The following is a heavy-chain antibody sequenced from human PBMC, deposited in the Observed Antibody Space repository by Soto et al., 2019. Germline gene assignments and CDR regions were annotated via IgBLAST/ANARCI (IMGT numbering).Heavy chain of an antibody. Sequence: SETLSLTCTVSGGSIISSSYYWDWIRLTPGQGLEWIGNIHYSGSTYYNPSLKSRVTISVDTSKNQFSLRLSSVTAADTALYYCARRRRDYDRSGYYLWLFDYWGQGTQVTVSS. J-gene: IGHJ4*02. V-gene: IGHV4-39*01. D-gene: IGHD3-22*01. CDR2: IHYSGST. CDR3: ARRRRDYDRSGYYLWLFDY. CDR1: GGSIISSSYY.